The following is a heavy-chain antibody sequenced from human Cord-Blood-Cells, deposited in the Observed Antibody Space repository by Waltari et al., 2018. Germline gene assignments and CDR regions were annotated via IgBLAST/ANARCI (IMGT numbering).Heavy chain of an antibody. D-gene: IGHD2-2*02. Sequence: QLQLQESGPGLVKPSETLSLTCTVSGGSISSSSYYWGWIRQPPGKGLEGMGSIYYSGSTYYNPSLKSRVTISVDTSKNQFSLKLSSVTAADTAVYYCARHGLLSIVAVPAAIPGIDNWFDPWGQGTLVTVSS. CDR1: GGSISSSSYY. CDR3: ARHGLLSIVAVPAAIPGIDNWFDP. J-gene: IGHJ5*02. V-gene: IGHV4-39*01. CDR2: IYYSGST.